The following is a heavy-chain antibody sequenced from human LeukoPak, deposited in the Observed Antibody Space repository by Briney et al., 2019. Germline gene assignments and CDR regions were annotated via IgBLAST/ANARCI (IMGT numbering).Heavy chain of an antibody. CDR1: GFTFGNFW. Sequence: GGSLRLSCAASGFTFGNFWMSWVRQAPGRGLQWVASMKGDGSHIYYVDSVKGRFTISRDNARNSLYLQMNSLRAGDTAVYYCAKDHTVGATFGVYFDYWGQGTLVTVSS. CDR2: MKGDGSHI. V-gene: IGHV3-7*03. D-gene: IGHD1-26*01. CDR3: AKDHTVGATFGVYFDY. J-gene: IGHJ4*02.